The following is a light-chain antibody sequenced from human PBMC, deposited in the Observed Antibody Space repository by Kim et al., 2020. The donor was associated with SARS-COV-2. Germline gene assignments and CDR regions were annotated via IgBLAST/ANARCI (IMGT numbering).Light chain of an antibody. CDR2: GAS. Sequence: EIVLTQSPGTLSLSPGERGTLSCRASQSVSNNYLAWYQQRLGPAPRLLIYGASSRATGIPDRFSGSGSVTDFTLTISRLEPEDFAVYYCQQYGSSPLTFGQGTRLEIK. V-gene: IGKV3-20*01. J-gene: IGKJ5*01. CDR3: QQYGSSPLT. CDR1: QSVSNNY.